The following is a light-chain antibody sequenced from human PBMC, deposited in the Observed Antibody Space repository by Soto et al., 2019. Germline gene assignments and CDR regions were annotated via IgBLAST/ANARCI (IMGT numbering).Light chain of an antibody. CDR2: GAS. J-gene: IGKJ1*01. CDR3: QQFGISPRRT. V-gene: IGKV3-20*01. CDR1: QTVGCSY. Sequence: EIVLTQSPGTLSLSPGERATLSCRASQTVGCSYLAWYQQKPGQAPRLLIYGASSRATGIPDRFSGSGFETDLTHTISKLDPEDHAAYYCQQFGISPRRTFGQETEVEMK.